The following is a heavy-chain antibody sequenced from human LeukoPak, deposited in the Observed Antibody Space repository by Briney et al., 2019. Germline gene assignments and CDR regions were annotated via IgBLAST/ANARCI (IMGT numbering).Heavy chain of an antibody. D-gene: IGHD1-7*01. V-gene: IGHV3-11*06. CDR3: ARARAITGTTSFDY. Sequence: GGSLRLSCAASGFTFSSYAMTWIRQAPGEGLEWVSYISGGSGYTNYADSVTGRFTISRDNARNSLYLQMNSLRAEDTAVYYCARARAITGTTSFDYWGQGTLVTVSS. J-gene: IGHJ4*02. CDR2: ISGGSGYT. CDR1: GFTFSSYA.